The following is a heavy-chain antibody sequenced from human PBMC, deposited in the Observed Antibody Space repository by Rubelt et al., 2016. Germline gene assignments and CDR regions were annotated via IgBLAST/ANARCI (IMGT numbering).Heavy chain of an antibody. CDR2: INHSGST. D-gene: IGHD3-22*01. CDR3: ARGRTYYYDSSGYYFYWYFDL. Sequence: QVQLQQWGAGLLKPSETLSLTCAVYGGSFSGYYWSWIRQPPGKGLEWIGEINHSGSTNYNPSLESRVTIFVAESKNHVSLKLSSVTAADTAVYYCARGRTYYYDSSGYYFYWYFDLWGRGTLVTVSS. V-gene: IGHV4-34*01. CDR1: GGSFSGYY. J-gene: IGHJ2*01.